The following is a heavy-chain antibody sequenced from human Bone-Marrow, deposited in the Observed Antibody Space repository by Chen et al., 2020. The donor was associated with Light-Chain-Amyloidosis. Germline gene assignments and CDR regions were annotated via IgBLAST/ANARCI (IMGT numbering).Heavy chain of an antibody. CDR1: GGSISSCY. CDR3: ARDSPIVVERNWFDP. D-gene: IGHD3-22*01. Sequence: GHLQESGLGLVKPSGTPSRTCHVSGGSISSCYWSWIRQPAGKGLEWIGSIYTSGSTNYNPSLTRRVTMSVDTSKNQFARKLSSVTAADTAVYYCARDSPIVVERNWFDPWGQGTLVTVSS. V-gene: IGHV4-4*07. CDR2: IYTSGST. J-gene: IGHJ5*02.